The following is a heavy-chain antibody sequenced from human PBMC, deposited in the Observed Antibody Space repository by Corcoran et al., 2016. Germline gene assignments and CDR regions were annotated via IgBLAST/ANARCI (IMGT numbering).Heavy chain of an antibody. CDR3: GRGEMATTLDY. D-gene: IGHD5-12*01. CDR2: IYTSGST. J-gene: IGHJ4*02. CDR1: GGSISSYS. V-gene: IGHV4-4*07. Sequence: QVQLQESGPGLVKPSETLSLTCTVSGGSISSYSWSWIRQPAGKGREWIGRIYTSGSTNYNPSLKSRVTMSVDTSKNQFSLKLSSVTAADTAVYDCGRGEMATTLDYWGQGSLVTVSS.